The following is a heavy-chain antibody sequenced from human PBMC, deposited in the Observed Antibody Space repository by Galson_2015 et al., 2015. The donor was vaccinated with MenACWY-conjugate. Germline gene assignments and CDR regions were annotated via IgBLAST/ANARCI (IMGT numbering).Heavy chain of an antibody. V-gene: IGHV6-1*01. CDR3: ASQGIAVAGVIDY. CDR1: GDSVSSNSAA. D-gene: IGHD6-19*01. CDR2: TYYRSKWYK. J-gene: IGHJ4*02. Sequence: AISGDSVSSNSAAWNWIRQSPSRGLEWLGRTYYRSKWYKYYAASVKSRMTINVDTSKNQFSLQLNSVTPEDTAMYYCASQGIAVAGVIDYWAQGTLVTVSS.